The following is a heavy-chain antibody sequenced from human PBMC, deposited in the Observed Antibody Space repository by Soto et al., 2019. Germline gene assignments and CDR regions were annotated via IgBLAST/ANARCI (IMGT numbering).Heavy chain of an antibody. V-gene: IGHV4-34*01. Sequence: SETLSLTCTVSGGSISGRVHSWSWIRQPPGKGLEWIGEVSHSGRTNYNPSLKSRVAISVDTSNNQFSLKVSSVTAADTAVYYCARGGGSYYMDVWDRGATVTVSS. CDR2: VSHSGRT. CDR1: GGSISGRVHS. CDR3: ARGGGSYYMDV. J-gene: IGHJ6*03.